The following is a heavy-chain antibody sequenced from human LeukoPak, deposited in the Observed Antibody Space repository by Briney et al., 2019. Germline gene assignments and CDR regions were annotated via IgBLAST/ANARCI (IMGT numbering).Heavy chain of an antibody. Sequence: GGSLRLSCAASGFTFSSYSMNWVRQAPGKGLEWVSYISSSSSTIYYADSVKGRFTISRDNDKNSLYLQMNSLRAEDTAVYYCARALIWGAFDIWGQGTMVTVSS. J-gene: IGHJ3*02. D-gene: IGHD3-16*01. CDR3: ARALIWGAFDI. CDR1: GFTFSSYS. CDR2: ISSSSSTI. V-gene: IGHV3-48*01.